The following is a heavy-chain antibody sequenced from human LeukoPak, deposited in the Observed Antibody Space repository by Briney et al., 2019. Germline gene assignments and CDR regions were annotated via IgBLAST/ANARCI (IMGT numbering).Heavy chain of an antibody. CDR1: GFTFTTYA. Sequence: GGSLRLSCAASGFTFTTYAIHWVRQAPGKGLEWVAVISYDGIDKYYADFVQGRFTISRDNSKNTLYLEMNSLRPEDTAVYYCARDADIGVLDYWGQGTLVIVYS. D-gene: IGHD5-12*01. J-gene: IGHJ4*02. V-gene: IGHV3-30*01. CDR2: ISYDGIDK. CDR3: ARDADIGVLDY.